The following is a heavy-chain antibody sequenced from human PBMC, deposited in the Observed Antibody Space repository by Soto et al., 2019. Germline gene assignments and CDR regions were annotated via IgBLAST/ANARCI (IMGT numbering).Heavy chain of an antibody. D-gene: IGHD3-3*01. V-gene: IGHV1-69*13. CDR2: IIPIFGTA. Sequence: SVKVSCKASGGTFSSYAISWVRQAPGQGLEWMGGIIPIFGTANYAQKFQGRVTITAVESTSTAYMELSSLRSEDTAVYYCARDRSGYPTLYHYYYGMDVWGQGTTVTVSS. J-gene: IGHJ6*02. CDR1: GGTFSSYA. CDR3: ARDRSGYPTLYHYYYGMDV.